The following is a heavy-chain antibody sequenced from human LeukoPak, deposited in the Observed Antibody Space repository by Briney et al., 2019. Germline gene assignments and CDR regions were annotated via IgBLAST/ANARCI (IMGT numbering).Heavy chain of an antibody. V-gene: IGHV1-69*04. CDR1: GGTFSSYA. CDR3: ARDRGDGYDYFDY. CDR2: IIPIFGIA. D-gene: IGHD5-24*01. Sequence: ASVKVSCKASGGTFSSYAISWVRQAPGQGLEWMGRIIPIFGIANYAQKFQGRVTITADKSTSTAYVELSSLRSEDTAVYYCARDRGDGYDYFDYWGQGTLVTVSS. J-gene: IGHJ4*02.